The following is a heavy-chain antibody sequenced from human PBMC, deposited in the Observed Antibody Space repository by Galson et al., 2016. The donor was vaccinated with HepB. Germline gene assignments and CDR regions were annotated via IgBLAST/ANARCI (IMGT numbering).Heavy chain of an antibody. CDR3: AKNSRGFGEFVPDAFDI. D-gene: IGHD3-10*01. Sequence: SLRLSCAASGFTFSNYSMNWVRQAPGKGLEWVSSISSSSSYIYYADSVKGRFTISRDNAKNSLYLQMNSLRAEDTAIYYCAKNSRGFGEFVPDAFDIWGQGTMVTVSS. J-gene: IGHJ3*02. CDR2: ISSSSSYI. CDR1: GFTFSNYS. V-gene: IGHV3-21*01.